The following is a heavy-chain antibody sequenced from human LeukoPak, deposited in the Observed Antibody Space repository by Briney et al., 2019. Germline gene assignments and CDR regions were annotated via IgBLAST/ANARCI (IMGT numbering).Heavy chain of an antibody. Sequence: GGSLRLSCAASGFTFSSYAMSWVRQAPGKGLVWVSRIYSDGSAPRYAEFVKGRFTISRDNARSTLYLQMNSLTIEDTAVYYCATDSGHSFFYWGQGTKVTVSA. CDR1: GFTFSSYA. D-gene: IGHD3-10*01. J-gene: IGHJ3*01. CDR2: IYSDGSAP. CDR3: ATDSGHSFFY. V-gene: IGHV3-74*01.